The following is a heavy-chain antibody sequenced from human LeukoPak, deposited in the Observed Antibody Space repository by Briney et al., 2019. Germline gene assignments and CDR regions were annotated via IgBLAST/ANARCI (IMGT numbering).Heavy chain of an antibody. CDR1: GFTFSSYG. V-gene: IGHV3-33*01. Sequence: GGSLRLSCAASGFTFSSYGMRWVRQAPGKGLVWVAVIWNDGSNKYYADSVKGRFTISRDNSKNTLYLQMNSLRAEDTAVYYCAGTRGASSAFDYWGQGTLVTVSS. J-gene: IGHJ4*02. CDR3: AGTRGASSAFDY. D-gene: IGHD4/OR15-4a*01. CDR2: IWNDGSNK.